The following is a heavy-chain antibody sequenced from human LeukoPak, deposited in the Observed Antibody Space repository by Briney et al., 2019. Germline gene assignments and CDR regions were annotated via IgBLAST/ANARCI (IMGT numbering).Heavy chain of an antibody. CDR2: ISYDGSNK. CDR3: AKDLENGYKHGADY. D-gene: IGHD5-24*01. Sequence: HAGGSLRLSCAASGFTFSSYGMHWVRQAPGKGLEWVAVISYDGSNKYYADSMKGRFTISRDNSKNTLYLQVNSLRTEDTAVYYCAKDLENGYKHGADYWGQGTLVTVSS. J-gene: IGHJ4*02. V-gene: IGHV3-30*18. CDR1: GFTFSSYG.